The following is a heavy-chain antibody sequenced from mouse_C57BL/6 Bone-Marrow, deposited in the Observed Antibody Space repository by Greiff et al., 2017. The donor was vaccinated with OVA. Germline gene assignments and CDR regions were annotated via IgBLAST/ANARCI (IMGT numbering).Heavy chain of an antibody. J-gene: IGHJ3*01. Sequence: VKLQESGAELVKPGASVKISCKASGYAFSSYWMNWVKQRPGKGLEWIGQIYPGDGDTNYNGKFKGKATLTADKSSSTAYMQLSSLTSEDSAVYFCARWGTGTGPWFAYWGQGTLVTVSA. CDR3: ARWGTGTGPWFAY. CDR1: GYAFSSYW. V-gene: IGHV1-80*01. CDR2: IYPGDGDT. D-gene: IGHD4-1*01.